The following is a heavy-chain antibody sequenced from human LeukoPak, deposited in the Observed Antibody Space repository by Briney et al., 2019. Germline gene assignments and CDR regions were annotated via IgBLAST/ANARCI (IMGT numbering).Heavy chain of an antibody. CDR3: AREEMVAAVALDY. CDR2: INPNSGGT. V-gene: IGHV1-2*02. D-gene: IGHD2-15*01. J-gene: IGHJ4*02. Sequence: ASVKVSCKASGYTFTGYYMHWVRQAPGQGLEWMGWINPNSGGTNYAQKFQGRVTMTRDTSISTAYMELSSLRSEDTAVYYCAREEMVAAVALDYWGQGTLVTVSS. CDR1: GYTFTGYY.